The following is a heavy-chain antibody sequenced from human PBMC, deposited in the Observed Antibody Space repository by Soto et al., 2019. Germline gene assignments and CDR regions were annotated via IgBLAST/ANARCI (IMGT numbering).Heavy chain of an antibody. CDR1: GVSINSGCYY. Sequence: SETLSLTCIVSGVSINSGCYYWTWIRQDPGEGLEWIGYIYYSGSTHYNPSLKSRLTISVDTSKNQFSLRLSSVTAADTAVYYLGRIEAYDSSGYSTYHYYSRMDVWGQGTTVNRLL. D-gene: IGHD3-22*01. CDR3: GRIEAYDSSGYSTYHYYSRMDV. V-gene: IGHV4-31*03. J-gene: IGHJ6*02. CDR2: IYYSGST.